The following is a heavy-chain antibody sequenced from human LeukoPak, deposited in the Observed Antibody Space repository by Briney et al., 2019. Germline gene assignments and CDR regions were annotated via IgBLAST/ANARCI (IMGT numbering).Heavy chain of an antibody. V-gene: IGHV3-7*01. J-gene: IGHJ3*02. Sequence: GGSLRLSCAASGFTFSSSWMTWVRQAPGKGLEWVASINEDGGEIHYVDSVKGRLTISRDNAKNSLYLQMNSLRAEDTAVYYCASPLDAFDIWGQGTMVTVSS. CDR3: ASPLDAFDI. CDR1: GFTFSSSW. CDR2: INEDGGEI.